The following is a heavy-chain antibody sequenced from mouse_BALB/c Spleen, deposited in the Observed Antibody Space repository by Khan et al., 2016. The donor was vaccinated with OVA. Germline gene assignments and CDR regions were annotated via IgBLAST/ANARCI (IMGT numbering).Heavy chain of an antibody. Sequence: QVQLKESGPGLVAPSQSLSITCTVSGFSLTSYGVGWVRQPPGKGLEWLGGIWGDGSTNYHSALISRLNINKDNSKSQVFLKLNSLQTDDTATYYCALYYYGRAWFAYWGQGTLVTVSA. D-gene: IGHD1-1*01. CDR3: ALYYYGRAWFAY. J-gene: IGHJ3*01. CDR2: IWGDGST. CDR1: GFSLTSYG. V-gene: IGHV2-3*01.